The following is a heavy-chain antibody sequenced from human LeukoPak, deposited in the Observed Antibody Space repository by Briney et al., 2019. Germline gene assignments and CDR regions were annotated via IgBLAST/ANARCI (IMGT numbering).Heavy chain of an antibody. J-gene: IGHJ4*02. CDR1: GYTFTSYY. Sequence: GASVKVSCKASGYTFTSYYMHWVRQAPGQGPEWMGIINPSGGSTSYAQKFQGRVTMTTDTSTSTAYMELRSLRSDDTAVYYCARLECSGGSCYHKIDYWGQGTLVTVSS. CDR2: INPSGGST. V-gene: IGHV1-46*01. CDR3: ARLECSGGSCYHKIDY. D-gene: IGHD2-15*01.